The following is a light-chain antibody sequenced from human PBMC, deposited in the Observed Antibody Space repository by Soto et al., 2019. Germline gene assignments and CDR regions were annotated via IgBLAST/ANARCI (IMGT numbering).Light chain of an antibody. CDR1: QSVSSSY. CDR3: QQYGSSIT. CDR2: GAS. V-gene: IGKV3-20*01. J-gene: IGKJ5*01. Sequence: EIVLTQSPGTLSLSQGERATLSCRASQSVSSSYLAWYQQKPGQAPRLLIYGASSRATDIPDRFSGSGSGTDFTLTISRLEPEDFAVYYCQQYGSSITFGQGTRLEIK.